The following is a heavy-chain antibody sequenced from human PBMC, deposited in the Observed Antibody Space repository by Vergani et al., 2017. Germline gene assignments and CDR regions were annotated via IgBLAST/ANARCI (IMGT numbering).Heavy chain of an antibody. CDR3: ARDYLDFSGSGSPYYFDH. D-gene: IGHD3-10*01. J-gene: IGHJ4*02. Sequence: EVQLLESGGGLVQPGGSLRLSCAASGFTFSTYAMTWVRQAPGKGLEWVSTISSDGGSTYYADSVKGRFTISRDNSKNTLSLQMNSLRAEDTAVYYCARDYLDFSGSGSPYYFDHWGQGTLVIVSS. CDR2: ISSDGGST. V-gene: IGHV3-23*01. CDR1: GFTFSTYA.